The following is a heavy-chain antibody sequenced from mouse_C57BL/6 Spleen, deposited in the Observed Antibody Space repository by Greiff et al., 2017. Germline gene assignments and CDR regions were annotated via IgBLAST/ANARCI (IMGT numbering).Heavy chain of an antibody. V-gene: IGHV1-66*01. J-gene: IGHJ3*01. CDR2: IYPGSGNT. CDR1: GYSFTSYY. Sequence: QVQLQQSGPELVKPGASVKISCKASGYSFTSYYIHWVKQRPGQGLEWIGWIYPGSGNTKYNEKFKGKATLTADTSSSTAYMQLSSLTSEDSAVYYCARGRDYDYAWFAYWGQGTLVTVSA. CDR3: ARGRDYDYAWFAY. D-gene: IGHD2-4*01.